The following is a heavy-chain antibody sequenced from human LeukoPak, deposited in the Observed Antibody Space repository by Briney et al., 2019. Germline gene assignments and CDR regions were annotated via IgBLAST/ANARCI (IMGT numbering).Heavy chain of an antibody. CDR1: GGSISSYY. J-gene: IGHJ6*02. Sequence: ETLSLTCTVSGGSISSYYWSWIRQPPGKGLEWIGYIYYSGSTNYNPSLKSRVTISVDTSKNQFSLKLSSVTAADTAVYYCARALRARITGTTASVYGMDVWGQGTTVTVSS. CDR2: IYYSGST. V-gene: IGHV4-59*01. CDR3: ARALRARITGTTASVYGMDV. D-gene: IGHD1-20*01.